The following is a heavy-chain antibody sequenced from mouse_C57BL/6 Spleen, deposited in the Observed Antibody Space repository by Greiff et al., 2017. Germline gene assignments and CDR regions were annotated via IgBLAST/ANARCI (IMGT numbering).Heavy chain of an antibody. CDR1: GYSITSGYY. J-gene: IGHJ3*01. D-gene: IGHD2-5*01. V-gene: IGHV3-6*01. Sequence: VQLKESGPGLVKPSQSLSLTCSVTGYSITSGYYWNWIRQFPGNKLEWMGYISYDGSNNYNPSLKNRISITRDTSKNQFFLKLNSVTTEDTATYYCARPYSNFGGWFAYWGQGTLVTVSA. CDR3: ARPYSNFGGWFAY. CDR2: ISYDGSN.